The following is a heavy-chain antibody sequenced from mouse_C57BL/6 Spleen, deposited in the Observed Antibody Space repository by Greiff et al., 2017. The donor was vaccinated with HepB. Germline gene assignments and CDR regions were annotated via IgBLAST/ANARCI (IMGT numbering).Heavy chain of an antibody. CDR2: ISSGGSYT. J-gene: IGHJ4*01. CDR1: GFTFSSYG. CDR3: ARTTFYYYGSTPYAMDY. D-gene: IGHD1-1*01. V-gene: IGHV5-6*01. Sequence: EVKLVESGGDLVKPGGSLKLSCAASGFTFSSYGMSWVRQTPDKRLEWVATISSGGSYTYYPDSVKGRFTISRDNAKNTLYLQMSSLKSEDTAMYYCARTTFYYYGSTPYAMDYWGQGTSVTVSS.